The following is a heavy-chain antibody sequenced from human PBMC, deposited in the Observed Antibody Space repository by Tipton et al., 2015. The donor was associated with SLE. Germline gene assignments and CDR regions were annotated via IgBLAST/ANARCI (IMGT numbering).Heavy chain of an antibody. V-gene: IGHV3-23*01. CDR2: ISGSGGST. J-gene: IGHJ4*02. CDR1: GFTFSSHA. Sequence: SLRLSCAASGFTFSSHAMSWVRQAPGKGLEWVSGISGSGGSTYYADSVKGRFTISRDKSKNTLYLQMNSLRAEDTAVYYCAKDLGYYDSSGYYDWGQGTLVTVSS. D-gene: IGHD3-22*01. CDR3: AKDLGYYDSSGYYD.